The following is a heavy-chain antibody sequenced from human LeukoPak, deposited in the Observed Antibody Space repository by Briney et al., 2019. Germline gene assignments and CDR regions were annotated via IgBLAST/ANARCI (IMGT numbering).Heavy chain of an antibody. CDR3: AKGDTGMVRRYYFDY. Sequence: GGSLRLSCVASRFTFGSYGMSWVPQAPGKGLVWVSVISGSGGSTYITDSVKGRFTISRDNSKNTLYLQMHSLRAEDTAVYYCAKGDTGMVRRYYFDYWGRGTLVTVSS. CDR1: RFTFGSYG. J-gene: IGHJ4*02. CDR2: ISGSGGST. D-gene: IGHD5-18*01. V-gene: IGHV3-23*01.